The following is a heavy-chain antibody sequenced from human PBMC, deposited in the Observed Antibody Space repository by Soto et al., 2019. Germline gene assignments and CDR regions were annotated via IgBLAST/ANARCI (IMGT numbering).Heavy chain of an antibody. J-gene: IGHJ4*02. CDR3: ARGDANRSPEYYYGSGSYGFDY. CDR2: INHSGST. D-gene: IGHD3-10*01. V-gene: IGHV4-34*01. CDR1: GGSFSGYY. Sequence: QVQLQQWGAGLLKPSETLSLTCAVYGGSFSGYYWSWIRQPPGKGLEWIGEINHSGSTNYNPSLKSRVTISVDTSKNQFSLKLSSVTAADTAVYYCARGDANRSPEYYYGSGSYGFDYWGQGTLVTVSS.